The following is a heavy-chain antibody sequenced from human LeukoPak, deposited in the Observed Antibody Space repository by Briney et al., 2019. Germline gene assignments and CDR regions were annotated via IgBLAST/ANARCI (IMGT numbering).Heavy chain of an antibody. D-gene: IGHD2-15*01. CDR2: ISGRGGST. CDR3: ASQEGYCSGGSCFDY. CDR1: GFTFSSYA. Sequence: GGSLRLSCAASGFTFSSYAMSWVRQAPGKGLEWVSAISGRGGSTYYADSVKGRFTISRDNSKNTLYLQMNSLRAEDTAVYYCASQEGYCSGGSCFDYWGQGTLVTVSS. J-gene: IGHJ4*02. V-gene: IGHV3-23*01.